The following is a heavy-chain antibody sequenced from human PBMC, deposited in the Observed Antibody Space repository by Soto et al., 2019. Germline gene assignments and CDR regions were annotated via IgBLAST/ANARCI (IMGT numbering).Heavy chain of an antibody. CDR2: ISGSGGST. V-gene: IGHV3-23*01. Sequence: PGGSLRLSCAASGFTFSSYAMSWVRQAPGKGLEWVSAISGSGGSTYYADSVKGRFTISRDNSKNTLYLQMNSLRAEDTAVYYCAKCSALLYYDFWSGYSWFDPWGQGTLVTVSS. CDR3: AKCSALLYYDFWSGYSWFDP. D-gene: IGHD3-3*01. CDR1: GFTFSSYA. J-gene: IGHJ5*02.